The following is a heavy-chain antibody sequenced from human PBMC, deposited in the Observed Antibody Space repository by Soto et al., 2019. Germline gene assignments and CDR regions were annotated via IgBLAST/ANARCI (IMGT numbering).Heavy chain of an antibody. D-gene: IGHD5-18*01. V-gene: IGHV4-4*07. CDR2: IFNRGST. CDR1: GVSVTSYY. CDR3: ARDTGYSYGAYYDY. Sequence: SETLSLTCSVSGVSVTSYYWNWIRQPAGKGLEWIGRIFNRGSTSYNPSLKSRVTVSLDTSRNQISLRLNSVAAADTAVYYCARDTGYSYGAYYDYWGQGALVTVSS. J-gene: IGHJ4*02.